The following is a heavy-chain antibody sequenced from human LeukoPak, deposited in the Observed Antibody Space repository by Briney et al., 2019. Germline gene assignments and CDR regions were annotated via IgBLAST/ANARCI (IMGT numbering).Heavy chain of an antibody. CDR1: GFTFSSYA. CDR2: ISGGGDMT. Sequence: GGSLRLSCAASGFTFSSYAISWVRQGPGEGLEWVSAISGGGDMTHYTDSVKGRFTISRDNSRNVLYLQMNSLRAEDTAVYYCAELGITMIGGVWGKGTTVTISS. V-gene: IGHV3-23*01. CDR3: AELGITMIGGV. J-gene: IGHJ6*04. D-gene: IGHD3-10*02.